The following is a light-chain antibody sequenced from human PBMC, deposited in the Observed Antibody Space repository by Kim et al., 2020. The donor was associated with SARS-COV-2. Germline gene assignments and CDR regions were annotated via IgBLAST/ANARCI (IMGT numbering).Light chain of an antibody. CDR1: QIISTY. CDR3: QQSYSTPT. CDR2: ATS. J-gene: IGKJ2*01. V-gene: IGKV1-39*01. Sequence: LSASVGDRVTITCRASQIISTYLKWYHQRPGKAPNLLIYATSSLQSGVPARLSGSGSGTDFNLTISSLQPEDFATYYCQQSYSTPTFGQGNKLEI.